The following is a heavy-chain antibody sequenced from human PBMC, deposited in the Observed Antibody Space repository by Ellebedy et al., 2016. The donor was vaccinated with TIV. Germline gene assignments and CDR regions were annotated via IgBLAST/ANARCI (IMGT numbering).Heavy chain of an antibody. D-gene: IGHD3-22*01. V-gene: IGHV3-23*01. CDR1: GFTFSSYA. J-gene: IGHJ4*02. CDR3: ARGYYYDSSGYYYVD. CDR2: ISGSGGST. Sequence: PGGSLRLSCAASGFTFSSYAMSWVRQAPGKGLEWVSAISGSGGSTYYADSVKGRFTISRDNSKNTLYLQMNSLRAEDTAVYYCARGYYYDSSGYYYVDWGQGTLVTVSS.